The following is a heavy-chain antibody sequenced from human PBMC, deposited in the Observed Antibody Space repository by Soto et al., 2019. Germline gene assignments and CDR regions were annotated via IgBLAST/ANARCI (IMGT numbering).Heavy chain of an antibody. CDR1: GGTFSSYT. CDR3: ARGGRGYPTLFDY. D-gene: IGHD3-22*01. CDR2: IIPILGIA. V-gene: IGHV1-69*02. J-gene: IGHJ4*02. Sequence: QVQLVQSGAEVKKPGSSVKVSCKASGGTFSSYTISWVRQAPGQGLEWMGRIIPILGIANYAQKFQGRVTITADKSTSTAYRELSSMRSEGTDVYYCARGGRGYPTLFDYWGQGTLVTVSS.